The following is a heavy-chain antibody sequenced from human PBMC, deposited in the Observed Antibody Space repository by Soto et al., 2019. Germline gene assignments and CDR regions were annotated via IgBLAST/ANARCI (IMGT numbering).Heavy chain of an antibody. CDR3: AHRKTIFGVVQRLEDNFEI. D-gene: IGHD3-3*01. Sequence: QITLKESGPTLVKPTQTLTLTCTFSGFSLSTRGVGVGWIRQPPGKALEWLALIYWDDDKRYSPSLKSRLTITMYTXXHXVXXTWNNLDPADTGTYYGAHRKTIFGVVQRLEDNFEIWGQGTKV. CDR1: GFSLSTRGVG. J-gene: IGHJ3*02. V-gene: IGHV2-5*02. CDR2: IYWDDDK.